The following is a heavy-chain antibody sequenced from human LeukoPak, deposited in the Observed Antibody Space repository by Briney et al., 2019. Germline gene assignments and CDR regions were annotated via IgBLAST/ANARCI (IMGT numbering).Heavy chain of an antibody. CDR3: ARGGYCSAGSCSELYYYYGMDV. CDR1: GFTFSTYS. J-gene: IGHJ6*02. D-gene: IGHD2-15*01. CDR2: ISSSSSTI. V-gene: IGHV3-48*04. Sequence: GGSPRLSCAASGFTFSTYSMNWVRQAPGKGLEWPSYISSSSSTIYYADSVKGRFTISRDNAKNSLYLQMTSLRAEDTAVYYCARGGYCSAGSCSELYYYYGMDVWGQGTTVTVS.